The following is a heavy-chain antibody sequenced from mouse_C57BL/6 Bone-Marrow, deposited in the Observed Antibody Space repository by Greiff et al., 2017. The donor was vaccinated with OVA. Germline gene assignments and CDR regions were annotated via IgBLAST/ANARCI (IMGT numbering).Heavy chain of an antibody. Sequence: EVKLMESGGGLVQPGGSLKLSCAASGFTFSDYYMYWVRQTPEKRLEWVAYISNGGGSTYYPDTVKGRFTISRDNAKNTLYLQMSRLKSEDTAMYYCARTSKEGTWFAYWGQGTLVTVSA. D-gene: IGHD2-5*01. J-gene: IGHJ3*01. CDR1: GFTFSDYY. CDR3: ARTSKEGTWFAY. V-gene: IGHV5-12*01. CDR2: ISNGGGST.